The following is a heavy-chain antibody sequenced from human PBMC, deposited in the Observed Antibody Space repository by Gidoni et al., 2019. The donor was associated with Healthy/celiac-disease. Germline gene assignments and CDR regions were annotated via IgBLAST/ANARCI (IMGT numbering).Heavy chain of an antibody. D-gene: IGHD3-22*01. CDR2: TIPIFGTA. V-gene: IGHV1-69*01. J-gene: IGHJ4*02. CDR3: ARENTYYYDSSVD. Sequence: QVQLVQSGAEVRKPGSSVKVSCKASGGTFSSYAISWVRQAPGQGLEWMGGTIPIFGTANYAQKFQGRVTITADESTSTAYMELSSLRSEDTAVYYCARENTYYYDSSVDWGQGTLVTVSS. CDR1: GGTFSSYA.